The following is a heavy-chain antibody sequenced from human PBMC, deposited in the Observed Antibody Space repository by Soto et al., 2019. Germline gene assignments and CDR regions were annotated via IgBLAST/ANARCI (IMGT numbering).Heavy chain of an antibody. CDR3: AGGRSGYNFEDAFDI. D-gene: IGHD5-12*01. CDR2: INPSGST. CDR1: GGSFSGFY. J-gene: IGHJ3*02. Sequence: PSETLSLTCAVYGGSFSGFYWSWIRQPPGKGLEWIGEINPSGSTNYNPSLTSRVTISVDTSKNQFSLKLSSVTEADTAVYYCAGGRSGYNFEDAFDIWGQGTMVTVSS. V-gene: IGHV4-34*01.